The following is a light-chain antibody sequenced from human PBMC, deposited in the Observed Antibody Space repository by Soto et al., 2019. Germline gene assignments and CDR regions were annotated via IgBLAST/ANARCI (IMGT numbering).Light chain of an antibody. CDR2: DTS. J-gene: IGLJ3*02. V-gene: IGLV7-46*01. CDR3: SLSYSGVRV. Sequence: QTVVTQEPSLTVSPGGTVTITCASSAGPVTSRHYPYWFQQKPGQAPRALIYDTSNKHPWTPARFSGSLLGGTPALILSGAQPEDEADYYCSLSYSGVRVFGGGTKLTVL. CDR1: AGPVTSRHY.